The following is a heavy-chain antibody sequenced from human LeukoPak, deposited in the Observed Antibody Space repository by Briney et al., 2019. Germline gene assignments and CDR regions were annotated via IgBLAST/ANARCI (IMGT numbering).Heavy chain of an antibody. CDR2: IYSGGST. V-gene: IGHV3-53*01. Sequence: GGSLRLSCAAPGFTVSSNYMSWVRQAPGKGLEWVSVIYSGGSTYYADSVKGRFTISRDNSKNTLYLQMNSLRAEDTAVYYCAGDGTREYSYGYPYYYYGMDVWGQGTTVTVSS. CDR3: AGDGTREYSYGYPYYYYGMDV. J-gene: IGHJ6*02. D-gene: IGHD5-18*01. CDR1: GFTVSSNY.